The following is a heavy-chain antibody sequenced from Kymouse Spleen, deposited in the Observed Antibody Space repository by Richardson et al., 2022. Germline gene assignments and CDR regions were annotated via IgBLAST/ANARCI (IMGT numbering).Heavy chain of an antibody. V-gene: IGHV3-33*01. CDR3: AREMVRGVPGMDV. D-gene: IGHD3-10*01. CDR2: IWYDGSNK. J-gene: IGHJ6*02. CDR1: GFTFSSYG. Sequence: QVQLVESGGGVVQPGRSLRLSCAASGFTFSSYGMHWVRQAPGKGLEWVAVIWYDGSNKYYADSVKGRFTISRDNSKNTLYLQMNSLRAEDTAVYYCAREMVRGVPGMDVWGQGTTVTVSS.